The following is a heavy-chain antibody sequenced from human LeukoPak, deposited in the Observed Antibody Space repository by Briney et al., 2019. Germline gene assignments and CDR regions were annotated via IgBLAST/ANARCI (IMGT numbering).Heavy chain of an antibody. V-gene: IGHV3-53*01. CDR1: GFTVSTNF. Sequence: GGSLRLSCVVSGFTVSTNFMSWVPQAPGERLEWVSVIYSGGSTYYADSVKGRFTISRDNSKNTLYLQMNSLRAEDTAVYYCARTRVDTTTFDYFDYWGQGTLVTVSS. CDR2: IYSGGST. D-gene: IGHD4-11*01. CDR3: ARTRVDTTTFDYFDY. J-gene: IGHJ4*02.